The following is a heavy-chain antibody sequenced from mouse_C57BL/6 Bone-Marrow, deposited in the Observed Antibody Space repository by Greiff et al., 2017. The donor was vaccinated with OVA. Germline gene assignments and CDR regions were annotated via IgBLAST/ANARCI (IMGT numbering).Heavy chain of an antibody. J-gene: IGHJ4*01. CDR1: GFTFSEYY. CDR3: ARGGY. CDR2: ISNGGGST. Sequence: EVKLMESGGGLVQPGGSLKLSCAASGFTFSEYYMYWVRQTPEKRLEWVAYISNGGGSTYYPDTVKGRLTISRDNAKNTLYLQMSRLKAEDTAMYYCARGGYWGQGTSVTVSS. V-gene: IGHV5-12*01.